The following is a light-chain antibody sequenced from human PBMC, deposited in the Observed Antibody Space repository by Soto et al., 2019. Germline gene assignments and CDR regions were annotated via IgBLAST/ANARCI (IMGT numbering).Light chain of an antibody. CDR1: SSDVGGYKY. Sequence: QSALTQPASVSGSPGQSITISCTGTSSDVGGYKYVSWYQQHPGKAPKLMIYEVSSRPSGVSNRFSGSKSGNTASLTISGLQAEDEAYYYCSSYTTSTSFILFGGGTKLTVL. J-gene: IGLJ2*01. CDR3: SSYTTSTSFIL. CDR2: EVS. V-gene: IGLV2-14*01.